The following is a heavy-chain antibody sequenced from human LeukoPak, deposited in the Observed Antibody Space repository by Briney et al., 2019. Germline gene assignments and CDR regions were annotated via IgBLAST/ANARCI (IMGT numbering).Heavy chain of an antibody. J-gene: IGHJ4*02. CDR3: ASAAQWLSFDY. D-gene: IGHD6-19*01. CDR2: IYYSGST. CDR1: GGSISSYY. V-gene: IGHV4-59*01. Sequence: SETLSLTGTVSGGSISSYYWSWIRQPPGKGLEWIGYIYYSGSTNYNPSLKSRVTISVDTSKNQFSLKLSSVTAADTAVYYCASAAQWLSFDYWGQGTLVTVSS.